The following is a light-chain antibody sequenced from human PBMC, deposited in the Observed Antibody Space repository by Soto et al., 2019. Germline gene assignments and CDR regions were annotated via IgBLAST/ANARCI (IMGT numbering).Light chain of an antibody. Sequence: EIVRTQSPAPLAVSPGDSVTLSCRASQSFRSTVDWYQQKPGQAPRLLIYGPSTRVTGVPARFSGSGSGTEFTLPISGLQSEDLAVYYCQHYNNWLRGTWGPGTKQEIK. CDR1: QSFRST. J-gene: IGKJ2*02. CDR3: QHYNNWLRGT. V-gene: IGKV3-15*01. CDR2: GPS.